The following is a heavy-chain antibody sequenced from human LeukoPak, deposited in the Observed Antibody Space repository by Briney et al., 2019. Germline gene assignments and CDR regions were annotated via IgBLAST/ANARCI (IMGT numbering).Heavy chain of an antibody. D-gene: IGHD2-2*01. CDR1: GFTFSSYA. CDR2: ISSSGGST. CDR3: AKGSIVIVPAAYGFDI. V-gene: IGHV3-23*01. J-gene: IGHJ3*02. Sequence: GGSLRLSCAASGFTFSSYAMSWVRQAPGKGLEWVSAISSSGGSTYYADSVKGRFTISRDNSKNTLYLQMNSLRAEDTAVYYCAKGSIVIVPAAYGFDIWGQGTMVTVSS.